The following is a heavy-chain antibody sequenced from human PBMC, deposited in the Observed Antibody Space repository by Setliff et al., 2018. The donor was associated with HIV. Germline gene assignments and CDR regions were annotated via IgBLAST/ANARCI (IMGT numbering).Heavy chain of an antibody. CDR1: GGPFSDNY. V-gene: IGHV4-34*01. D-gene: IGHD3-22*01. J-gene: IGHJ1*01. Sequence: SETLSLTCAVYGGPFSDNYWSWIRQSPGKGLEWIGSIYHSGSTYYNPSLMSRVTISVDTSKNQFSLKLRSVTAADTAVYYCARQWRDQYNSGVSTEYFQHWGLGTLVTVSS. CDR2: IYHSGST. CDR3: ARQWRDQYNSGVSTEYFQH.